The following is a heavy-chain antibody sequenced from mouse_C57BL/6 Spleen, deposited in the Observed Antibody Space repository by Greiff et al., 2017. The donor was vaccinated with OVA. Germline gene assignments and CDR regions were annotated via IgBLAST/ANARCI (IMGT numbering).Heavy chain of an antibody. CDR3: ALDSSCYNCLGD. J-gene: IGHJ2*01. CDR1: GYAFSSSW. D-gene: IGHD3-2*02. CDR2: IYPGDGDT. V-gene: IGHV1-82*01. Sequence: VQLQQSGPELVKPGASVKISCKASGYAFSSSWMNWVKQRPGKGLEWIGRIYPGDGDTNYNGKFKGKATLTADKSSSTAYMQLSSLTSEVSAVYFCALDSSCYNCLGDWGQGTTLTVSS.